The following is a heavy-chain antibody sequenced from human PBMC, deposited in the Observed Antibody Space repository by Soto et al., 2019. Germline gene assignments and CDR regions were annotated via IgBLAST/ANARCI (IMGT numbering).Heavy chain of an antibody. CDR3: ATAIGGGSLYYYAVDF. J-gene: IGHJ6*02. V-gene: IGHV1-69*01. CDR2: IIPMSGTA. D-gene: IGHD3-16*01. CDR1: GGSFSSYG. Sequence: QVQLVQSGAEVKKPGSSVKVSCKASGGSFSSYGISWVRQAPGQGLEWMGGIIPMSGTAHYAQKFQGRVTITADESTSTAYMELSSLRSEDTALYYCATAIGGGSLYYYAVDFWGQGTAVTVSS.